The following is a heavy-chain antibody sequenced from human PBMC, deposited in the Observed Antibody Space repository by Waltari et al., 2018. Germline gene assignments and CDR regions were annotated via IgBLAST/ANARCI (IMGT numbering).Heavy chain of an antibody. CDR1: GFTFDISA. D-gene: IGHD1-1*01. Sequence: EVQLLESGGGSAQPGESLRLSCAASGFTFDISAMSWVRQAPGKGLEWVSSLSGRGGETYYADSVKGRFTVSRDNSKNKVYLQMNNLRAEDTAVYYCTKDLTTAPGNVNWFHPWGQGTLVTVSS. V-gene: IGHV3-23*01. J-gene: IGHJ5*02. CDR2: LSGRGGET. CDR3: TKDLTTAPGNVNWFHP.